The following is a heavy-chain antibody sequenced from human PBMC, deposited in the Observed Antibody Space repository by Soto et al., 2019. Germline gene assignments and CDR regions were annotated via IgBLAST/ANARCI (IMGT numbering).Heavy chain of an antibody. D-gene: IGHD3-9*01. V-gene: IGHV3-49*03. CDR3: TRLGLRYFDWLLAFDY. J-gene: IGHJ4*02. Sequence: EVQLVESVGGLVQPGRSLRLSCTASGFTFGDYAMSWFRQAPGKGLEWVGFIRSKAYGGTTEYAASVKGRFTISRDDSKSIAYLQMNSLKTEDTAVYYCTRLGLRYFDWLLAFDYWGQGTLVTVSS. CDR1: GFTFGDYA. CDR2: IRSKAYGGTT.